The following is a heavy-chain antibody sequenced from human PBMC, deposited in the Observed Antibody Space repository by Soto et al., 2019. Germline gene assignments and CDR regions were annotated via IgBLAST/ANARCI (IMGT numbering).Heavy chain of an antibody. CDR1: GFTFSSYG. V-gene: IGHV3-30*18. Sequence: PGGSLRLSCAASGFTFSSYGMHGVLQPPGEGLVGVAGISYDGSNKYYADSVKGRFTISIDNSKNTLYLQLNSLRAEDTAVYYCVKDEVPAAVTPYYGMDVWGQGTTLNVSS. D-gene: IGHD6-13*01. J-gene: IGHJ6*02. CDR3: VKDEVPAAVTPYYGMDV. CDR2: ISYDGSNK.